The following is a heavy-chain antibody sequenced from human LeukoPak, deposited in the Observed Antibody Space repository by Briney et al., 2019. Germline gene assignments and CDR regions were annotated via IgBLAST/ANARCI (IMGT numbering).Heavy chain of an antibody. CDR3: ARRNHYFYYMDV. CDR1: GGSINNYY. J-gene: IGHJ6*02. V-gene: IGHV4-4*09. D-gene: IGHD1-14*01. CDR2: IFPSGSA. Sequence: SETLSLTCTVSGGSINNYYWSWIRQSPVRGLEWLGYIFPSGSAFYNPSLESRVTISLDTSENQFSLRLSSVTAADTAVYYCARRNHYFYYMDVWGQGTAVTVSS.